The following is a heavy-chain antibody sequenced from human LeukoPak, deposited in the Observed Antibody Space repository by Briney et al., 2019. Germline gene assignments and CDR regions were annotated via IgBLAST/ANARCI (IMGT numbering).Heavy chain of an antibody. CDR2: ISNSGNSI. Sequence: GGSLSLSCAASGFTLSDYYMNWTRQAPGKGLEWISYISNSGNSIYQADSVKGRFTISRDNAENSVSLQMDSLRAEDTSVYYCATSFIGSPGTFDYWGGGTLVTVS. J-gene: IGHJ4*02. V-gene: IGHV3-11*04. CDR1: GFTLSDYY. CDR3: ATSFIGSPGTFDY. D-gene: IGHD6-13*01.